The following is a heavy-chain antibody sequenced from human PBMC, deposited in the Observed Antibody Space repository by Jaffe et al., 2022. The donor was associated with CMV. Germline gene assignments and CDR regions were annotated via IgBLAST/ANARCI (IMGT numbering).Heavy chain of an antibody. CDR2: INHSGST. CDR3: ARGRDYYGSGSYYRNYYYYYMDV. D-gene: IGHD3-10*01. J-gene: IGHJ6*03. V-gene: IGHV4-34*01. Sequence: QVQLQQWGAGLLKPSETLSLTCAVYGGSFSGYYWSWIRQPPGKGLEWIGEINHSGSTNYNPSLKSRVTISVDTSKNQFSLKLSSVTAADTAVYYCARGRDYYGSGSYYRNYYYYYMDVWGKGTTVTVSS. CDR1: GGSFSGYY.